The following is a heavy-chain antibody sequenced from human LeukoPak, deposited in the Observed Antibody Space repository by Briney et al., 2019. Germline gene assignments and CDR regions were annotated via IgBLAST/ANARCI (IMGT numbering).Heavy chain of an antibody. D-gene: IGHD7-27*01. CDR2: TYYRSKWYN. V-gene: IGHV6-1*01. J-gene: IGHJ2*01. CDR3: ARDERVYKHWGAGYFDL. CDR1: GDSVSSNSAA. Sequence: SQTLSLTCAISGDSVSSNSAAWNWIRQSPSRGLEWLGRTYYRSKWYNDYAVSVKGRITINPDTSKNQFSLQLNSVTPEDTAVYYCARDERVYKHWGAGYFDLWGRGTLVTVSS.